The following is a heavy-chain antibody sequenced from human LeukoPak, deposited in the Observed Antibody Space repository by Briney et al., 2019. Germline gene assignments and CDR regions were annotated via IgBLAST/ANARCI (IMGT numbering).Heavy chain of an antibody. D-gene: IGHD3-10*01. CDR2: INPNSGGT. J-gene: IGHJ4*02. V-gene: IGHV1-2*02. CDR3: ARVRGDYYFDY. CDR1: GYTFIDYY. Sequence: ASVKVSCKASGYTFIDYYIHWVRQAPGQGLEWMGWINPNSGGTHYAQNFQGRVTMTRDTSISTAYMDLSRLRSDDTAVYYCARVRGDYYFDYWGQGTLVTVSS.